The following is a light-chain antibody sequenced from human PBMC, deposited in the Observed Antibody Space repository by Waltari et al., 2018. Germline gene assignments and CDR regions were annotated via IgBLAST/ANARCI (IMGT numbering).Light chain of an antibody. CDR2: RAS. V-gene: IGKV1-NL1*01. CDR1: QGTSNW. Sequence: DIHMTQSPSSLPASVGDRVTITCRASQGTSNWLAWYQQKPGKAPELLIYRASNLETGVPPRFSGSGSGTDFTLTINGLQPEDFAIYYCQQHYNTPHSFGQGTKVEIK. CDR3: QQHYNTPHS. J-gene: IGKJ2*03.